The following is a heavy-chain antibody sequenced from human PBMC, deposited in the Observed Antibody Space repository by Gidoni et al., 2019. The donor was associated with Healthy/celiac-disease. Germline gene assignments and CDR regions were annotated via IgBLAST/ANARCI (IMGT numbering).Heavy chain of an antibody. D-gene: IGHD3-9*01. CDR1: GYHFTSYD. V-gene: IGHV1-8*01. Sequence: QVPLVPSGAEVKKPGASVKVFCKASGYHFTSYDINWVRQATGQGLEWMGWMNPNSGNTGYAQKFQGRVTMTRNTSISTAYMELSSLRSEDTAVYYCARGNKLRYFPYGMDVWGQGTTVTVSS. CDR3: ARGNKLRYFPYGMDV. CDR2: MNPNSGNT. J-gene: IGHJ6*02.